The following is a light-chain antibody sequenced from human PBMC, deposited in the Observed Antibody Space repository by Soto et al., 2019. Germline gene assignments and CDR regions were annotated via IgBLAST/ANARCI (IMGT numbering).Light chain of an antibody. CDR1: QSALYSSNNKNY. V-gene: IGKV4-1*01. CDR2: WAS. Sequence: ILMTQSPGSLALSLGDRATINCKSSQSALYSSNNKNYLAWYQQKPGQPPNLLIYWASTRESGVPDRFSGSGSGTNFTLTISSLQAEDVAVYYCQQYYNTPWTFGQGTKVDIK. CDR3: QQYYNTPWT. J-gene: IGKJ1*01.